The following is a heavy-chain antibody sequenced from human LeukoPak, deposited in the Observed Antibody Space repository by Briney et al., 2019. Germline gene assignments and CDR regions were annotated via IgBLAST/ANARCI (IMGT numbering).Heavy chain of an antibody. CDR1: GFTFSNAW. V-gene: IGHV3-15*01. J-gene: IGHJ5*02. D-gene: IGHD3-9*01. CDR3: TTVTSTHEILTGYCAP. Sequence: GGSLRLSCEPSGFTFSNAWMSWVRQAPGKGLEWVGRIKSKTDGATAEYAAPVKGRFTISRDDSKSTLYLQMNSLKTENTTRSYITTVTSTHEILTGYCAPWGQGTLVTVSS. CDR2: IKSKTDGATA.